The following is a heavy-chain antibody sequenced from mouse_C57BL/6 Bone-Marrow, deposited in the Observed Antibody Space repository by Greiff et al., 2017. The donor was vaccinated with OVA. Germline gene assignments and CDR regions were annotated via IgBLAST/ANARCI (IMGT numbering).Heavy chain of an antibody. CDR2: IDPNSGGT. D-gene: IGHD2-3*01. CDR3: ARSYDGYYSWFAY. J-gene: IGHJ3*01. CDR1: GYTFTSYW. V-gene: IGHV1-72*01. Sequence: QVQLQQPGAELVKPGASVKLSCKASGYTFTSYWMHWVKQRPGRGLEWIGRIDPNSGGTKYNEKFKSKATLTVDKPSSTAYIQLSSLTSEDSAVYYCARSYDGYYSWFAYWGQGTLVTVSA.